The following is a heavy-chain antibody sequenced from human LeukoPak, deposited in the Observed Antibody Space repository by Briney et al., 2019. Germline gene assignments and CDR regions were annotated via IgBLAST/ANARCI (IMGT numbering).Heavy chain of an antibody. D-gene: IGHD3-16*02. CDR3: ARLVVADYFYYLDV. CDR2: IHTNTGHP. Sequence: ASVKVSCKASGHSFGSHSLNWVRQAPGQGPEWMGRIHTNTGHPTYAQGFTGRFVYTLDTSVSTAYLEISSLKAEDSAVYYCARLVVADYFYYLDVWGQGTTVTVSS. J-gene: IGHJ6*02. V-gene: IGHV7-4-1*02. CDR1: GHSFGSHS.